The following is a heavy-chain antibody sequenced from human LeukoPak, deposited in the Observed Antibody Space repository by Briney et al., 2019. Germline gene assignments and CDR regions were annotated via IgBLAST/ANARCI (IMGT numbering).Heavy chain of an antibody. Sequence: PSETLSLTCTVSGGSISSYYWSWIRQPAGKGLEWIGRIYTSGSTNYNPSLKSRVTMSVDTSKNQFSLKLSSVTAADTAVYYCARATESITMIVVVNPDAFDIWGQGTMVTVSS. CDR2: IYTSGST. CDR1: GGSISSYY. D-gene: IGHD3-22*01. V-gene: IGHV4-4*07. J-gene: IGHJ3*02. CDR3: ARATESITMIVVVNPDAFDI.